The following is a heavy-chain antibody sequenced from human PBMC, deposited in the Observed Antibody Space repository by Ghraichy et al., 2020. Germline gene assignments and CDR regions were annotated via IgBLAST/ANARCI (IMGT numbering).Heavy chain of an antibody. J-gene: IGHJ3*02. CDR1: GFTFGSYS. CDR2: ITSSSSFK. CDR3: AGAFDI. V-gene: IGHV3-48*02. Sequence: GGSLRLSCVGSGFTFGSYSMNWVRQSPGKRLEWVSYITSSSSFKSYADSVKGRFTISRDNAQNSLSLQMNSLRDEDTAVYYCAGAFDIWGQGTMVTVSS.